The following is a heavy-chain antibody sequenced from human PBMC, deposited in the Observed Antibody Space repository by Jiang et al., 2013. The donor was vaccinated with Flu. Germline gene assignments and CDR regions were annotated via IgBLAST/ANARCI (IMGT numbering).Heavy chain of an antibody. CDR3: ARALEYSSYIDVDY. CDR1: GYTFTGYY. Sequence: GAEVKKPGASVKVSCKASGYTFTGYYMHWVRQAPGQGLEWMGWINPNSGGTNYAQKFQGRVTMTRDTSISTAYMELSRLRSDDTAVYYCARALEYSSYIDVDYWGQGTLVTVSS. V-gene: IGHV1-2*02. J-gene: IGHJ4*02. CDR2: INPNSGGT. D-gene: IGHD6-6*01.